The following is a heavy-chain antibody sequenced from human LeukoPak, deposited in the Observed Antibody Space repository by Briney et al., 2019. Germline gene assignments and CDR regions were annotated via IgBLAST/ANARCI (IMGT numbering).Heavy chain of an antibody. V-gene: IGHV4-39*01. Sequence: SETLSLTRTVSGGSVSSTTYYWSWIRQPPGKGLEWIASINYSGSTFYNPSLKSRVTISVDTSENQFSLKLSSVTAADTAVYYCARYVVYGSGKYYFDYWGQGTLVTVSS. CDR1: GGSVSSTTYY. D-gene: IGHD3-10*01. J-gene: IGHJ4*02. CDR2: INYSGST. CDR3: ARYVVYGSGKYYFDY.